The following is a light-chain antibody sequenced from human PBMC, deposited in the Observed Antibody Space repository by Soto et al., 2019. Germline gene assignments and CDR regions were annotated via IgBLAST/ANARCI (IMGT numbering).Light chain of an antibody. CDR3: QQYGSSPRT. J-gene: IGKJ1*01. CDR1: QSVSSSY. V-gene: IGKV3-20*01. CDR2: GAS. Sequence: EIVMTQSPATLSVSPGERATLSCRASQSVSSSYLAWYQQKLGQAPRLLLYGASNRATGIPDRFSGSGSGTDFTLTISRLEPEDFAVYYCQQYGSSPRTFGPGTKVDIK.